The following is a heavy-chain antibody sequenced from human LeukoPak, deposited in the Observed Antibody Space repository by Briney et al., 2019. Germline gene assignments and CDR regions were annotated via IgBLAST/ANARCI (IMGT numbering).Heavy chain of an antibody. J-gene: IGHJ4*02. CDR1: GFTFSSYV. Sequence: GGSLRLSCAASGFTFSSYVMHWVRQAPGKGLEWVAIISYDGSNEYYADSVKGRFTISRDNSKNTLYLQMNSLRAADTAVYYCARDIWSTAAAGTVLDYWGQGALVTVSS. D-gene: IGHD6-13*01. V-gene: IGHV3-30*04. CDR2: ISYDGSNE. CDR3: ARDIWSTAAAGTVLDY.